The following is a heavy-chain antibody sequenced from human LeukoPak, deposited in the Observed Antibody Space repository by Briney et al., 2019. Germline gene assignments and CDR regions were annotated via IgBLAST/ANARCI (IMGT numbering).Heavy chain of an antibody. CDR3: ARLYRKTYKWNDQPDY. V-gene: IGHV4-39*07. Sequence: SETLSLTCSVSGGSTSSSSYYWGWIRQPPGKGLEWIGTFHYSGSTYYNPSLKSRVTISVNMSKNQFSLKLISVTAADTAVYYCARLYRKTYKWNDQPDYWGQGTLVTVSS. J-gene: IGHJ4*02. D-gene: IGHD1-20*01. CDR1: GGSTSSSSYY. CDR2: FHYSGST.